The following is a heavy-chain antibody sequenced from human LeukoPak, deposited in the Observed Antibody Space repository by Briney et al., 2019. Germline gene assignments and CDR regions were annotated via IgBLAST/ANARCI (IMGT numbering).Heavy chain of an antibody. J-gene: IGHJ4*02. CDR2: INSDGSST. Sequence: GGSLRLSCAASGFTFSSYWMHWVRQAPGKGLVWVSRINSDGSSTSYADSVKGRFTISRDNAKNTLYLQMNSPRAEDTAVYYCARDRESWFGELFHYFDYWGQGTLVTVSS. CDR1: GFTFSSYW. D-gene: IGHD3-10*01. V-gene: IGHV3-74*01. CDR3: ARDRESWFGELFHYFDY.